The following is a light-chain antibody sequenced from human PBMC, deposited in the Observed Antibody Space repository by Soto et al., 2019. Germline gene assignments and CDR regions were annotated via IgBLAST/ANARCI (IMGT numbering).Light chain of an antibody. J-gene: IGKJ4*01. CDR2: GTS. Sequence: DIQLTQSPSFLSASVGDRVTITCRASQGISDYLAWYQQKPGNAPKLLIYGTSTLQSEVPSRFSGSGSGTEFTLTISSLQPEDFATYFCQQHRTYPLTFGGGTRVEIK. V-gene: IGKV1-9*01. CDR1: QGISDY. CDR3: QQHRTYPLT.